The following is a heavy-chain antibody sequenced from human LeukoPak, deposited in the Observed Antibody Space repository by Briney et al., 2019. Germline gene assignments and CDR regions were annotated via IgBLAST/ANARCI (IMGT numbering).Heavy chain of an antibody. CDR1: GFTFSSYE. V-gene: IGHV4-34*01. J-gene: IGHJ5*02. CDR3: ARGHGGTTP. CDR2: INHSGST. D-gene: IGHD1-1*01. Sequence: GSLRLSCAASGFTFSSYEMNWVRQPPGKGLEWIGEINHSGSTNYNPSLKSRVTISVDTSKNQFSLKLSSVTAADTAVYYCARGHGGTTPWGQGTLVTVSS.